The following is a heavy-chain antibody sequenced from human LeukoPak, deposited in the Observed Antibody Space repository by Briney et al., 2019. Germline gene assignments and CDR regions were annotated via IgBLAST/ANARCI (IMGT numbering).Heavy chain of an antibody. CDR3: AESGGAHGAQQQRGKAYYGMDV. CDR2: ISYDGSNK. CDR1: GFNFSTYG. J-gene: IGHJ6*02. Sequence: PGGSLRLSCAASGFNFSTYGMHWVRQAPGKGLEWVAVISYDGSNKYYADSVKGRFTISRDNSKNTLYLQMNSLRAEDTAVYYCAESGGAHGAQQQRGKAYYGMDVWGQGTTVTVSS. V-gene: IGHV3-30*18. D-gene: IGHD6-13*01.